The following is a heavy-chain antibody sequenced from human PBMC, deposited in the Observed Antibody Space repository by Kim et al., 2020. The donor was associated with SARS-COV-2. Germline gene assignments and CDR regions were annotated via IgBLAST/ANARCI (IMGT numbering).Heavy chain of an antibody. Sequence: SAKYYVNSGKGRCTISRDNAKNSLDLQMNSLRAEDTAVYYCARGLNWLDPWGQGTLVTVSS. J-gene: IGHJ5*02. D-gene: IGHD3-16*01. CDR2: SAK. V-gene: IGHV3-7*01. CDR3: ARGLNWLDP.